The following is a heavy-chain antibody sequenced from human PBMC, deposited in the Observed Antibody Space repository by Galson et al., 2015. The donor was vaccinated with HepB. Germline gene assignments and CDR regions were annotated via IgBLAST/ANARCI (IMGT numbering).Heavy chain of an antibody. CDR1: GFTFGSYG. V-gene: IGHV3-33*01. Sequence: SLRLSCAASGFTFGSYGMHWVRQAPGKGLEWVAVIWYDGSNKYYADSVKGRFTISRDNSKNTLYLQMNSLRAEDTAVYYCARVLLDPEYCSSTSCPSDYWGQGTLVTVSS. CDR2: IWYDGSNK. CDR3: ARVLLDPEYCSSTSCPSDY. D-gene: IGHD2-2*01. J-gene: IGHJ4*02.